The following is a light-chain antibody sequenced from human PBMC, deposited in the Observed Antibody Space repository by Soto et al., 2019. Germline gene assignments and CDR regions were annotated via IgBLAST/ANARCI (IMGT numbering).Light chain of an antibody. Sequence: AIQLTQSPSSLSAFVGDRVTITCRASQVISSALAWYQQKPGKPPRFLIYDVYSLEGGVPSRFSGSGSVTDFTLTISSLQPEDFGTYYCQHYYTYPLYSVGQGTKLEIK. J-gene: IGKJ2*01. CDR3: QHYYTYPLYS. CDR1: QVISSA. CDR2: DVY. V-gene: IGKV1-13*02.